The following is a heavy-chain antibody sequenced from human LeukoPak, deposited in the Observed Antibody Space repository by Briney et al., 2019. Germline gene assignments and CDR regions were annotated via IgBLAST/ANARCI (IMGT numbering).Heavy chain of an antibody. V-gene: IGHV1-2*02. Sequence: GASVKVSCQASGYTFTDYYMHWVRQAPGQGLEWMGWINPNSGGTNYAQKFQGRVTMTRDTSISTAYMELSRLRSDDTAVYYCARGYYDSSDYDYFQHWGQGTLVTVSS. CDR3: ARGYYDSSDYDYFQH. D-gene: IGHD3-22*01. CDR1: GYTFTDYY. J-gene: IGHJ1*01. CDR2: INPNSGGT.